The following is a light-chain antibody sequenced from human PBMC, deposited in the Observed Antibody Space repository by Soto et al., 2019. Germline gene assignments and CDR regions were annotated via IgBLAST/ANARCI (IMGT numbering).Light chain of an antibody. CDR1: SGSIASNY. Sequence: NFMLTQPHSVSESPGKTVTLSCTGSSGSIASNYVQWYQQRPGSAPMVVIYADDQRPSGVPDRFSGSIDRSSNSASLTISGLKTEDEADYYCQSYVGLTLVFGTGTKVTVL. V-gene: IGLV6-57*02. CDR3: QSYVGLTLV. J-gene: IGLJ1*01. CDR2: ADD.